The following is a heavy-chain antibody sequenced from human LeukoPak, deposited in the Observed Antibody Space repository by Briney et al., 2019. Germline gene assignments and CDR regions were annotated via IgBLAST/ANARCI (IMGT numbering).Heavy chain of an antibody. CDR1: GFIFSIYE. CDR2: ISSSGRTK. Sequence: PGGSLRLSCAASGFIFSIYEMNWVRQAPGKGLEWVSYISSSGRTKYYADSVKGRFAISRDNVKNSLYLQMNSQRAEDTAVYYCVRDYRAVVGHIPDYWGQGTLVTVSS. J-gene: IGHJ4*02. CDR3: VRDYRAVVGHIPDY. D-gene: IGHD2-2*01. V-gene: IGHV3-48*03.